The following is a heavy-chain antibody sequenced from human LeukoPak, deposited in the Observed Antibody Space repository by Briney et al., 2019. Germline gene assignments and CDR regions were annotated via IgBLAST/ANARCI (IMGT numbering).Heavy chain of an antibody. J-gene: IGHJ4*02. D-gene: IGHD6-13*01. CDR2: IYPGDSDT. Sequence: GESLKISCKGSGYIFTSYWIGWVRQMPGKGLGWMGIIYPGDSDTRYSPSFQGQVTISADKSISTAYLQWSSLKASDTAMYYCAREVIAAAGSFDYWGQGTLVTVSS. V-gene: IGHV5-51*01. CDR3: AREVIAAAGSFDY. CDR1: GYIFTSYW.